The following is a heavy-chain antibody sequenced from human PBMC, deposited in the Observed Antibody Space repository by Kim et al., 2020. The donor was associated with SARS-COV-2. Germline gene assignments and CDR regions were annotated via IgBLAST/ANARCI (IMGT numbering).Heavy chain of an antibody. Sequence: GGSLRLSCTASGFTFGDYAMSWFRQAPGKGLEWVGFIRSKAYGGTTEYAASVKGRFTISRDDSKSIAYLQMNSLKTEDTAVYYCTRAIVGATWGYWGQGTLVTVSS. J-gene: IGHJ4*02. CDR3: TRAIVGATWGY. D-gene: IGHD1-26*01. CDR1: GFTFGDYA. V-gene: IGHV3-49*03. CDR2: IRSKAYGGTT.